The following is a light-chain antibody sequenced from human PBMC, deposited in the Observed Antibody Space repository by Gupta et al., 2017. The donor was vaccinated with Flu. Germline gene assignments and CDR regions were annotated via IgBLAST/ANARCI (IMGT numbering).Light chain of an antibody. J-gene: IGKJ2*01. Sequence: PSSLSASVGDRVTITCRASQSISKYLNWYQPKPGKAPKLLIDAASSLESGIPSRFIGRGSGTDFTLTISSLQPEEFANYYCLQSDSSPYTFGQGTKLEI. V-gene: IGKV1-39*01. CDR3: LQSDSSPYT. CDR2: AAS. CDR1: QSISKY.